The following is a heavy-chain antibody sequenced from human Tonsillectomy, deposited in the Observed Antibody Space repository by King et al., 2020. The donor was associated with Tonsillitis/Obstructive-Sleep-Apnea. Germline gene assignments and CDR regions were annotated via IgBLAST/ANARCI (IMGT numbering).Heavy chain of an antibody. CDR2: ISSSSSNI. V-gene: IGHV3-21*01. CDR3: ARDEGHMDV. Sequence: VQLVESGGGLVKPGGSLRLSCAASGFTFSTYSMNWVRQAPGKGLEWVSSISSSSSNIYYADSVNGRFTISRDNARNSLYLQMNSLRAEDTAVYHCARDEGHMDVWGKGTTVTVSS. CDR1: GFTFSTYS. J-gene: IGHJ6*03.